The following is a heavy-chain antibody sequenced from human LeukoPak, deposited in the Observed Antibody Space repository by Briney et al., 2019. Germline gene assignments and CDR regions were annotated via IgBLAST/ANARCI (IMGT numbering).Heavy chain of an antibody. V-gene: IGHV3-49*04. CDR2: IRSKASGGTT. D-gene: IGHD5-18*01. CDR1: GFTFSSYW. Sequence: GGSLRLSCVASGFTFSSYWMTWVRQAPGKGLEWVGFIRSKASGGTTEYAASVKGRFTISRDDSKSIVYLQMNSLKTEDTAVYYCTRVPVDTAMLPYYYYMDVWGKGTTVTISS. J-gene: IGHJ6*03. CDR3: TRVPVDTAMLPYYYYMDV.